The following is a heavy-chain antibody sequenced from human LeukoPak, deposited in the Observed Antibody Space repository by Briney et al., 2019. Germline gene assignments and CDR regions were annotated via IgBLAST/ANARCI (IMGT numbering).Heavy chain of an antibody. D-gene: IGHD2-2*01. V-gene: IGHV1-2*02. J-gene: IGHJ5*02. CDR1: GYTFTGYY. Sequence: GASVKVSCKASGYTFTGYYMHWVRQAPGQGLEWMGWINPNSGGTNYAQKFQGRVTMTRDTSISTAYMELSRLRSDDTAVYYCARDEGYCSSTSCLPWGQGTLVTVAS. CDR2: INPNSGGT. CDR3: ARDEGYCSSTSCLP.